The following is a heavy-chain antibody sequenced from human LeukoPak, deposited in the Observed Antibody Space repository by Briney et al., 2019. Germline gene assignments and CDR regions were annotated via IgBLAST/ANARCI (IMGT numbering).Heavy chain of an antibody. J-gene: IGHJ3*02. Sequence: APVKVSCKASGNTFTDYYIHWVRQAPGQGFEWMGWNNPNSGGTNYAQKFQGRVTMTRVTSISTAYMELSRLGSDDTAVYYCASLDAFDIWGQGTMVTVS. CDR3: ASLDAFDI. CDR1: GNTFTDYY. V-gene: IGHV1-2*02. CDR2: NNPNSGGT.